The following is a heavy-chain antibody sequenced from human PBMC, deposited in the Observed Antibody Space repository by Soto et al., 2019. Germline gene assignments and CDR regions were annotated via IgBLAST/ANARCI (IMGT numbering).Heavy chain of an antibody. CDR3: ARGRRGRDEEDSGWYRTNWFDP. CDR2: IYHSGST. J-gene: IGHJ5*02. V-gene: IGHV4-30-2*01. D-gene: IGHD6-19*01. CDR1: GGSISSGGYS. Sequence: PSETLSLTCAVSGGSISSGGYSWSWIRQPPGKGLEWIGYIYHSGSTYYNPSLKSRVTISVDRSKNQFSLKLSSVTAADTAVYYCARGRRGRDEEDSGWYRTNWFDPWGQGTLVTVSS.